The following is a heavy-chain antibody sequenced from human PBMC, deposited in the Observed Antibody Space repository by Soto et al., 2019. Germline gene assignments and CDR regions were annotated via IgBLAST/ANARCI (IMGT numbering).Heavy chain of an antibody. CDR3: ARVLPHYDLLSGYYPNFDY. V-gene: IGHV1-8*01. CDR1: GYTFTSYD. CDR2: MNPNSGDT. D-gene: IGHD3-3*01. Sequence: SVKVSCKASGYTFTSYDINWVRQATGQGLEWMGWMNPNSGDTGYARKFQGRVTMSRNTSISTAYMELSSLRSEDTAVYYCARVLPHYDLLSGYYPNFDYWGQGTLVTVSS. J-gene: IGHJ4*02.